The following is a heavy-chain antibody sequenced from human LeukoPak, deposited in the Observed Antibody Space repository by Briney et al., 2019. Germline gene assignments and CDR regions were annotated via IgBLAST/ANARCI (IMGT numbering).Heavy chain of an antibody. J-gene: IGHJ4*02. CDR1: GYTFTGYY. CDR2: INPNSGGT. V-gene: IGHV1-2*02. D-gene: IGHD6-19*01. Sequence: ASVKVSCKASGYTFTGYYMHWVRQAPGQGLEWMGWINPNSGGTNYAQKFQGRVTITADESTSTAYMELSSLRSEDTAVYYCARAFYSSGWGVDYWGQGTLVTVSS. CDR3: ARAFYSSGWGVDY.